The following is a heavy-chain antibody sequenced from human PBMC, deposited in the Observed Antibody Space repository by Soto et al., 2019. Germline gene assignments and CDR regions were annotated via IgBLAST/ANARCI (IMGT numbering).Heavy chain of an antibody. CDR3: ARGRGYSYGPYYFDY. Sequence: QVPLQESGPGLVKPSQTLSLTCTVSGGSISSEGYYWSWFRQLPGKGLEWIGDIYYSGTTYHNPSLRSRLTISGDASKNQFSLKLSSVTAEDTALYYCARGRGYSYGPYYFDYWGQGTLVTVSS. CDR1: GGSISSEGYY. CDR2: IYYSGTT. D-gene: IGHD5-18*01. J-gene: IGHJ4*02. V-gene: IGHV4-31*03.